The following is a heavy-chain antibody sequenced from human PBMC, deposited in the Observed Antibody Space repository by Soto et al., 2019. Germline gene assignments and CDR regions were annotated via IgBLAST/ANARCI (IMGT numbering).Heavy chain of an antibody. J-gene: IGHJ4*02. CDR3: ARVVSGWYYFDY. Sequence: ASVQVSCTASGYTFTSYGISWVRQAPVQGLEWMGWISAYNGNTNYAQKLQGRVTMTTDTSTSTAYMELRSLRSDDTAVYYCARVVSGWYYFDYWGQGTLVTVSS. V-gene: IGHV1-18*01. CDR1: GYTFTSYG. D-gene: IGHD6-19*01. CDR2: ISAYNGNT.